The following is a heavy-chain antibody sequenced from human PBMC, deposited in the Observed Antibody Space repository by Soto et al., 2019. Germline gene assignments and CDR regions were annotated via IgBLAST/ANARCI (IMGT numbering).Heavy chain of an antibody. CDR2: IIPIFGTA. J-gene: IGHJ6*02. D-gene: IGHD4-17*01. CDR1: GGTFSSYA. Sequence: GASVKVSCKASGGTFSSYAISWVRQAPGQGLEWMGGIIPIFGTANYAQKFQGRVTITADESTSTAYMELSSLRSEDTAVYYCARGDGDYRRDYGMDVWGQGTTVTVSS. CDR3: ARGDGDYRRDYGMDV. V-gene: IGHV1-69*13.